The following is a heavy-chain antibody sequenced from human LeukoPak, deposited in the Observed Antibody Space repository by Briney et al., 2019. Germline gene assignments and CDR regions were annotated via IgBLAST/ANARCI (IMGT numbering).Heavy chain of an antibody. J-gene: IGHJ6*02. CDR2: ISSSSSYI. V-gene: IGHV3-21*01. CDR3: ARDRPQVVPAAKGTNYYYGMDV. CDR1: GFTFSSDS. Sequence: GGSLRLSCAASGFTFSSDSMNWVRQAPGKGLEWVSSISSSSSYIYYADSVKGRFTISRDNAKNSLYLQMNSLRAEDTAVYYCARDRPQVVPAAKGTNYYYGMDVWGQGTTVTVSS. D-gene: IGHD2-2*01.